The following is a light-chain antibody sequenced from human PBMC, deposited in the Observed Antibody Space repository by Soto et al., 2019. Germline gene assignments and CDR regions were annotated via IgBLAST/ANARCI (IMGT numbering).Light chain of an antibody. Sequence: DIRMANWASTLSGSEGDRVTITCRASQTISSWLAWYQQKPGKAPKLRIYKASTLKSGVPSRFSGSGSGTEFTLTISSLQPDDFATYYCQHYNSYSAAFGQGTKVDIK. J-gene: IGKJ1*01. CDR1: QTISSW. V-gene: IGKV1-5*03. CDR3: QHYNSYSAA. CDR2: KAS.